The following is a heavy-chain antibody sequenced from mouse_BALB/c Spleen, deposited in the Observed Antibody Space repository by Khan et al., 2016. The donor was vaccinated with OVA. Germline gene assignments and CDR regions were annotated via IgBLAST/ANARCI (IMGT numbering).Heavy chain of an antibody. CDR3: GRDGADYGNDGWFAY. V-gene: IGHV1-4*01. CDR2: INPNNGYT. CDR1: GYTFTSYT. D-gene: IGHD2-14*01. J-gene: IGHJ3*01. Sequence: QVQLQQSGAELARPGASVKMSCKASGYTFTSYTIHWIKLRPGQGLEWIGYINPNNGYTNYNQKFKDKATLTADKSSTTVYMQLSSLTSDDSAVDNCGRDGADYGNDGWFAYWGQGTLVTVSA.